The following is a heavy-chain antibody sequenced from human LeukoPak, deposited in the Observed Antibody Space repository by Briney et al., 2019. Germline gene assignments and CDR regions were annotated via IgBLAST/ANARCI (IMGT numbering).Heavy chain of an antibody. CDR3: AKPILVVPAALAAFDI. CDR2: ISGSGDSI. CDR1: GFTFSSYA. V-gene: IGHV3-23*01. D-gene: IGHD2-2*01. J-gene: IGHJ3*02. Sequence: QSGGSLRLSCVASGFTFSSYAMSWVRQAPGKGLEWVSGISGSGDSIFYADSVKGRFTISRDNSKTTLYLQMNSLKAEDTAVYYCAKPILVVPAALAAFDIWGQGTMVTVSS.